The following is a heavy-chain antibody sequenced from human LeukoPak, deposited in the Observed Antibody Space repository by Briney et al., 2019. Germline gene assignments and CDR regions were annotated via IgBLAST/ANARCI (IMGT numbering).Heavy chain of an antibody. D-gene: IGHD2-2*01. CDR3: ARGCSTSCYLGGSCWFDP. J-gene: IGHJ5*02. Sequence: GASVKVSCKASGYTFTGYYKHWVRQAPGQGLEWMGWINPNSGGTNYAQKFQGWVTMTRDTSISTAYMELSRLRSDDTAVYYCARGCSTSCYLGGSCWFDPWGQGTLVTVSS. CDR2: INPNSGGT. CDR1: GYTFTGYY. V-gene: IGHV1-2*04.